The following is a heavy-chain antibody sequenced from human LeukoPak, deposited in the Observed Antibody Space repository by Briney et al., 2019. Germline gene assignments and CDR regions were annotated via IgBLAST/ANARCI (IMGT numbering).Heavy chain of an antibody. J-gene: IGHJ5*02. D-gene: IGHD1-26*01. Sequence: SETLSLTCTVSGGSISSSSYYWGWIRQPPGKGLEWIGSIYYSGSTYYNPSLKSRVTISVDTSKNQFSLKLSSVTAADTAVYYCARTRVGATVWFDPWGQGTLVTVSS. V-gene: IGHV4-39*01. CDR1: GGSISSSSYY. CDR2: IYYSGST. CDR3: ARTRVGATVWFDP.